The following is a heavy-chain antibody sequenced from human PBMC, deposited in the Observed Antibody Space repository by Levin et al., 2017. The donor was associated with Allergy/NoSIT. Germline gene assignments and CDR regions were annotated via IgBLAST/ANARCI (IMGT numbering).Heavy chain of an antibody. CDR3: ARDRVVTYFDY. J-gene: IGHJ4*02. CDR2: ISYDGSNK. Sequence: LSLTCAASGFTFSSYAMHWVRQAPGKGLEWVAVISYDGSNKYYADSVKGRFTISRDNSKNTLYLQMNSLRAEDTAVYYCARDRVVTYFDYWGQGTLVTVSS. CDR1: GFTFSSYA. D-gene: IGHD4-23*01. V-gene: IGHV3-30-3*01.